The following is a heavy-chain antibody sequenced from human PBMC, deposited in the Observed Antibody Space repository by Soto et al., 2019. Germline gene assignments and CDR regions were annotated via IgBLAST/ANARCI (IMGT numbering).Heavy chain of an antibody. D-gene: IGHD3-9*01. CDR3: ARDVHYDILTGQAYYYGMDV. CDR2: ISSSSSYI. V-gene: IGHV3-21*01. J-gene: IGHJ6*02. Sequence: EVQLVESGGGLVKPGGSLRLFCAASGFTFSSYSMNWVRQAPGKGLEWVSSISSSSSYIYYADSVKGRFTISRDNAKNSLYLQMNSLRAEDTAVYYCARDVHYDILTGQAYYYGMDVWGQGTTVTVSS. CDR1: GFTFSSYS.